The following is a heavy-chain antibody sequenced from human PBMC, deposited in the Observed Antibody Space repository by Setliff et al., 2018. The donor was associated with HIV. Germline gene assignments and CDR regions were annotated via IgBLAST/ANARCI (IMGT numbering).Heavy chain of an antibody. Sequence: LSLTCTVSGGSISSHYWNWIRQPPGKGLEWIGSIYYSGSTNYNPSLKSRVTISVDTSRKQFSLKLSSVTAADTAVYYCARGGSSGWYAVVHFKYWGQGTLVTVSS. CDR1: GGSISSHY. D-gene: IGHD6-19*01. CDR2: IYYSGST. J-gene: IGHJ1*01. CDR3: ARGGSSGWYAVVHFKY. V-gene: IGHV4-59*11.